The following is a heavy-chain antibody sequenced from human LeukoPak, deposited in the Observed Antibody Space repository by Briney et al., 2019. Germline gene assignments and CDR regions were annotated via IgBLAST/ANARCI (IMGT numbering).Heavy chain of an antibody. CDR1: GFTFSSYS. Sequence: GGSLRLSCAASGFTFSSYSTNWVRQAPGKGLEWVSSISSSNSYIYYADSVKGRFTISRDNSKNTLYLQMNSLRAEDTAVYYCAKDLAEKYAFDIWGQGTMVTVSS. J-gene: IGHJ3*02. CDR3: AKDLAEKYAFDI. CDR2: ISSSNSYI. V-gene: IGHV3-21*01. D-gene: IGHD3-16*01.